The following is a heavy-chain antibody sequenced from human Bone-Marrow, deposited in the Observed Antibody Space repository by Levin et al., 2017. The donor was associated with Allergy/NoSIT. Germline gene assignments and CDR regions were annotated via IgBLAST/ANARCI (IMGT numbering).Heavy chain of an antibody. CDR3: ARYSGGYDGDYYYYYLDV. CDR2: ISSGGTTI. D-gene: IGHD5-12*01. CDR1: GFTFSTYT. Sequence: ETLSLTCAASGFTFSTYTMNWVRQAPGKGLEWVSYISSGGTTIFYAGSVKGRFTISRDNAKNSLYLQMSSLRAEDTAVYYCARYSGGYDGDYYYYYLDVWGKGTTVTVSS. V-gene: IGHV3-48*01. J-gene: IGHJ6*03.